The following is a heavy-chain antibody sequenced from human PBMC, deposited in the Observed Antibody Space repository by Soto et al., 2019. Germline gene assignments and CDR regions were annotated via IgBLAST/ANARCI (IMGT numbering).Heavy chain of an antibody. CDR2: ISNSGDTI. V-gene: IGHV3-23*01. Sequence: EVPLLESGGGLVQPGGSLRLSCVASGFTFSYYTMSWVRQAPGKGLEWVSGISNSGDTIYYADSVKGRFTISRDNFKNTLYLQMNSLRADGSAVYYCADLITAPTHYDYYEMDVWGQGTTVTVS. J-gene: IGHJ6*02. CDR3: ADLITAPTHYDYYEMDV. D-gene: IGHD3-10*01. CDR1: GFTFSYYT.